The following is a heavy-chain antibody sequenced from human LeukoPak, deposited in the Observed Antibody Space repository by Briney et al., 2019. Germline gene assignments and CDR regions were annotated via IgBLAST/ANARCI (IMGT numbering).Heavy chain of an antibody. J-gene: IGHJ4*02. CDR3: ARDIAAAFDY. V-gene: IGHV3-20*04. Sequence: TGGSLRLSCAASGFTFSSYGMSWVRQAPGKGLEWVSGINWNGGSTGYADSVKGRFTISRDNAKNSLYLQMNSLRAEDTALYYCARDIAAAFDYWGQGTLVTVSS. D-gene: IGHD6-13*01. CDR2: INWNGGST. CDR1: GFTFSSYG.